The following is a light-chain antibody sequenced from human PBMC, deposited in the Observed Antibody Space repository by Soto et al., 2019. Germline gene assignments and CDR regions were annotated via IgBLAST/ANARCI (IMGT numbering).Light chain of an antibody. J-gene: IGLJ2*01. Sequence: QPVLTQSPSASASLGASVKLTCTLSSEHSSYAIAWHQQQPEKGPRYLMKLNSDGSHSKGDGIPDRFSGSSSGAERYLTISSLQSEDEADYYCQTWDTGIQVFGGGTKLTVL. CDR1: SEHSSYA. CDR3: QTWDTGIQV. CDR2: LNSDGSH. V-gene: IGLV4-69*01.